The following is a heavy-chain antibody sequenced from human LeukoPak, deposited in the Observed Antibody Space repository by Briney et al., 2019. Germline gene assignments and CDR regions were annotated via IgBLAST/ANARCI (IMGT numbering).Heavy chain of an antibody. CDR3: ARALVLRYFDWLGAFDI. V-gene: IGHV3-21*01. Sequence: PGGSLRLSCAASGFTFSSYSMNWVRQAPGKGLEWVPSLSSSSSYIYYADSVKGRFTISRDNAKNSLYLQMNSLRAEDTAVYYCARALVLRYFDWLGAFDIWGQGTMVTVSS. CDR2: LSSSSSYI. J-gene: IGHJ3*02. CDR1: GFTFSSYS. D-gene: IGHD3-9*01.